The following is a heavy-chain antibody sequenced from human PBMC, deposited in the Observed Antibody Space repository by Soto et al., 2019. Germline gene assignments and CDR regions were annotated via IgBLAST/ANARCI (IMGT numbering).Heavy chain of an antibody. V-gene: IGHV3-33*01. CDR1: GFTFSTYA. J-gene: IGHJ3*01. D-gene: IGHD6-19*01. Sequence: PGGSLRLSCEASGFTFSTYAIHWVRQAPGTGLEWVAVIWHDGSDKYYADSVKGRFTISRDNSKNTLYLQMNSLRAEDTAMYYCVRDGNGSGDDAFDVRGHATTVT. CDR3: VRDGNGSGDDAFDV. CDR2: IWHDGSDK.